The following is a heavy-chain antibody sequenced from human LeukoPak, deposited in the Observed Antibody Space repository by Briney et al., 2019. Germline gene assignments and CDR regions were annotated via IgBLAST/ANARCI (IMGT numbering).Heavy chain of an antibody. J-gene: IGHJ4*02. CDR1: GFPFSSYA. CDR2: ISGSGGST. V-gene: IGHV3-23*01. CDR3: AKDAPGSGYYYGEGGYYFDY. D-gene: IGHD3-22*01. Sequence: PGGSLRLSCVVSGFPFSSYAMSWVRQAPGKGLEWVSAISGSGGSTYYADSVKGRFTISRDNSKNTLYLQMNSLRAEDTAVYYCAKDAPGSGYYYGEGGYYFDYWGQGPLVTVSS.